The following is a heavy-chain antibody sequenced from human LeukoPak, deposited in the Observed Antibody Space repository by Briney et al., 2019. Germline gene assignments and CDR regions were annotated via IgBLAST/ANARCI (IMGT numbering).Heavy chain of an antibody. V-gene: IGHV3-23*01. CDR3: ATTPEITIFGVVIDYYYYYGMDV. CDR1: GFTFSSYA. D-gene: IGHD3-3*01. J-gene: IGHJ6*02. CDR2: ISGSGGST. Sequence: GGSLRLSRAASGFTFSSYAMSWVRQAPGKGLEWVSAISGSGGSTYYADSVKGRFTISRDNSKNTLYLQMNSLRAEDTAVYYCATTPEITIFGVVIDYYYYYGMDVWGQGTTVTVSS.